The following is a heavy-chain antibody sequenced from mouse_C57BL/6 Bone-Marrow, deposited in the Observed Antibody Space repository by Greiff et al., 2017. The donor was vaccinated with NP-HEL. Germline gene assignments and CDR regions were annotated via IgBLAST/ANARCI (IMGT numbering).Heavy chain of an antibody. V-gene: IGHV1-81*01. J-gene: IGHJ1*03. Sequence: QVQLQQSGAELARPGASVKLSCKASGYTFTSYGISWVKQRTGQGLEWIGEIYPRSGNTYYNEKFKGKATLTADKSSSTAYMELRSLTSEDSAVYFCARQGLRYWYFDVWGTGTTVTVSS. CDR2: IYPRSGNT. D-gene: IGHD2-2*01. CDR1: GYTFTSYG. CDR3: ARQGLRYWYFDV.